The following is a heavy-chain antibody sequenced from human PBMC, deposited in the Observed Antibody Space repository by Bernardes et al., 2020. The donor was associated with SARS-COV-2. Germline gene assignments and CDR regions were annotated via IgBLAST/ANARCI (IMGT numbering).Heavy chain of an antibody. CDR1: GFTFRNYA. Sequence: GGSLRLSCVGSGFTFRNYAMNWVRQAPGKGLEWVSTIDGPTTNTHYADSVRGRFTIYRDNSKNTVYLHRSSLRAEDTAMYYCTTWLFNHFDYWGRGTPVTVSS. CDR3: TTWLFNHFDY. V-gene: IGHV3-23*05. D-gene: IGHD3-22*01. J-gene: IGHJ4*02. CDR2: IDGPTTNT.